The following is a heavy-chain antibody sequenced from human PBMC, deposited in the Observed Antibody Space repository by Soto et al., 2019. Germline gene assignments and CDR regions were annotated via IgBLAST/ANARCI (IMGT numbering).Heavy chain of an antibody. Sequence: QLQLQQGGAGLLKPSETLSLTCGVFGWSFSGYYWTWIGQPPGKGLEWIGEIYHSVGTNYHPSLKSRVTITVATSNTHFSLRLSSVTAADTAVYYCARGALVWFGAHDYYGMDVWGQGTTVTVSS. CDR2: IYHSVGT. J-gene: IGHJ6*02. CDR1: GWSFSGYY. CDR3: ARGALVWFGAHDYYGMDV. D-gene: IGHD3-10*01. V-gene: IGHV4-34*01.